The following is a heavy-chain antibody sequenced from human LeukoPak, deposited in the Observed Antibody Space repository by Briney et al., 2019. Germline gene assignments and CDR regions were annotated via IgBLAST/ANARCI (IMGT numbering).Heavy chain of an antibody. J-gene: IGHJ4*02. D-gene: IGHD3-3*01. V-gene: IGHV3-33*06. Sequence: PGGSLRLSCAASGFTFSSYGMHWVRQAPGKGLEWVAVIWYDGSNKYYADSVKGRFTISRDNSKNTLYLQMNSLRAEDTAVYYCAKGTYYDFWSGYESHLDYWGQGTLVTVSS. CDR1: GFTFSSYG. CDR3: AKGTYYDFWSGYESHLDY. CDR2: IWYDGSNK.